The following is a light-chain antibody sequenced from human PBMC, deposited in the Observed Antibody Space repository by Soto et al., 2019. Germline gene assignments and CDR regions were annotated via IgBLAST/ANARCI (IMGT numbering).Light chain of an antibody. J-gene: IGLJ2*01. Sequence: QAVVTQPPSASGTPGQRVTISCSGSSSNIGSNYVYWYQQLPGTAPKLLIYRNNQRPSGVPDRFSGSKSGTPASLAISGLRSEDEADYYCAAWDDSLSGRVVFGGGTQLTVL. CDR2: RNN. CDR3: AAWDDSLSGRVV. V-gene: IGLV1-47*01. CDR1: SSNIGSNY.